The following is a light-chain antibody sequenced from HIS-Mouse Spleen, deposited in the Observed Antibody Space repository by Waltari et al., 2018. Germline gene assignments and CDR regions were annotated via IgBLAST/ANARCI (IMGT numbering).Light chain of an antibody. V-gene: IGLV2-23*01. CDR2: EGS. J-gene: IGLJ3*02. CDR3: CSYAGSSTLV. Sequence: QSALTQPASVSGSPGQSITISCTGTSSDVRSYTLVSWYQQHPGKAPKLMIYEGSKRPSGVSNRFSGSKSGNTASLTISGLQAEDEADYYCCSYAGSSTLVFGGGTKLTVL. CDR1: SSDVRSYTL.